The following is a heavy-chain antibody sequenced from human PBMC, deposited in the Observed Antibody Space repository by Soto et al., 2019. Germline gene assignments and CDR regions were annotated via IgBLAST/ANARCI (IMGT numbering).Heavy chain of an antibody. CDR2: TYYRSKWYN. J-gene: IGHJ6*02. Sequence: QTPSLTCAISGDSVSSNSAAWNWIRQSPSRGLEWLGRTYYRSKWYNDYAVSVKSRITINPDTSKNQFSLQLNSVTPEDTAVYYCARSVNWNYLYYYYSYGMDVWGQGTTVPVSS. D-gene: IGHD1-7*01. CDR3: ARSVNWNYLYYYYSYGMDV. V-gene: IGHV6-1*01. CDR1: GDSVSSNSAA.